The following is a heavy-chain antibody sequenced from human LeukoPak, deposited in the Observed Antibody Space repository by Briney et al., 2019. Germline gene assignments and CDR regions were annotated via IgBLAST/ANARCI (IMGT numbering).Heavy chain of an antibody. D-gene: IGHD6-19*01. Sequence: PSETLSLTCTVSGGSISSYYWSWIRQPPGKGLEWIGYIYYSGSTNYNPSLKSRVTISVDTSKNQFSLKLSSVTAADTAVYYCANISPGIAVAGTLDYWGQGTLATVSS. V-gene: IGHV4-59*01. J-gene: IGHJ4*02. CDR1: GGSISSYY. CDR3: ANISPGIAVAGTLDY. CDR2: IYYSGST.